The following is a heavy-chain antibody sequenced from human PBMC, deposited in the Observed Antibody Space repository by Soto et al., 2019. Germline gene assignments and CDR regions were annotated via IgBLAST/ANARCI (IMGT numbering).Heavy chain of an antibody. CDR3: ARAGLWSISRNRNPVFEP. CDR2: IYHSGST. Sequence: PSETLSLTCAVSGGSISSGGYSWSWIRQPPGKGLEWIGYIYHSGSTYYNPSLKSRVTISVDRAKNQFSLKLSCVTAADTALYYCARAGLWSISRNRNPVFEPWGRGTLVTVSA. D-gene: IGHD2-21*01. J-gene: IGHJ5*02. V-gene: IGHV4-30-2*01. CDR1: GGSISSGGYS.